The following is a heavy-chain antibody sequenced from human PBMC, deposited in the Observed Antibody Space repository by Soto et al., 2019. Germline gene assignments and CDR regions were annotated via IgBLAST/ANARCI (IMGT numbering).Heavy chain of an antibody. CDR3: ARGYRRGYSYGRYYYYGMDV. CDR2: IWYDGSNK. D-gene: IGHD5-18*01. CDR1: GFTFSSYG. V-gene: IGHV3-33*01. J-gene: IGHJ6*02. Sequence: PVGSLRLSCAASGFTFSSYGMHWVRQAPGKGLEWVAVIWYDGSNKYYADSVKGRFTISRDNSKNTLYLQMNSLRAEDTAVYYCARGYRRGYSYGRYYYYGMDVWGQGTTVTVSS.